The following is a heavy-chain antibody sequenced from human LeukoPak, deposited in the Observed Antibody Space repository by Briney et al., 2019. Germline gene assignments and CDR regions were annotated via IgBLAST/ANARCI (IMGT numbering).Heavy chain of an antibody. CDR3: ARCRSSGWYPFDC. CDR1: GGSFSGYY. CDR2: INHSGST. Sequence: SETLSLTCPVYGGSFSGYYRSWIRQPPGKGLEWIGEINHSGSTNYNPSLKSRVTISVDTSKNQFSLKLSSVTAADTAVYYCARCRSSGWYPFDCRGQGTLVTVSS. D-gene: IGHD6-19*01. V-gene: IGHV4-34*01. J-gene: IGHJ4*02.